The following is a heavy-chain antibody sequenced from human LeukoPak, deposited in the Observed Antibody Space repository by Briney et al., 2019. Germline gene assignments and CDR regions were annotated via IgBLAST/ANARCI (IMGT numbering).Heavy chain of an antibody. J-gene: IGHJ4*02. D-gene: IGHD3-22*01. CDR2: IIPILGIA. CDR3: ASNDYYDSSGYYQGYFDY. CDR1: GGTFSSYA. V-gene: IGHV1-69*04. Sequence: SVKVSCKASGGTFSSYAISWVRQAPGQGLEWMGRIIPILGIANYAQKFQGRVTITADKSTSTAYMELSSLRSEDTAVYYCASNDYYDSSGYYQGYFDYWGQGTLVTASS.